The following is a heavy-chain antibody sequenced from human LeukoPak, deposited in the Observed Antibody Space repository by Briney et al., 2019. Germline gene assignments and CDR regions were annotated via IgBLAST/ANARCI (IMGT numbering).Heavy chain of an antibody. J-gene: IGHJ4*02. D-gene: IGHD3-10*01. V-gene: IGHV1-18*01. CDR3: ARALYYYGSGSYYYFDY. CDR2: ISAYNGNT. Sequence: ASVKVSCKASGYTFTSYGISWVRQASGQGLEWMGWISAYNGNTNYAQKLQGRVTMTTDTSASTAYMELRSLRSDDTAVYYCARALYYYGSGSYYYFDYWGQGTLVTVSS. CDR1: GYTFTSYG.